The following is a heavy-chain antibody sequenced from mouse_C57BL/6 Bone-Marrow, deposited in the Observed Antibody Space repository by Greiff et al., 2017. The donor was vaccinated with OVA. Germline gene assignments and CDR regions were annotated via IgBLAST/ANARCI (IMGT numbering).Heavy chain of an antibody. CDR1: GFTFSSYG. CDR3: ARRDYSNPYYFDY. V-gene: IGHV5-6*01. CDR2: ISSGGSYT. J-gene: IGHJ2*01. D-gene: IGHD2-5*01. Sequence: DVQLQESGGDLVKPGGSLKLSCAASGFTFSSYGMSWVRQTPDKRLAWVATISSGGSYTYYPDSVKGRFTISRDNAKNTLYLQMSSLKSEDTAMYYCARRDYSNPYYFDYWGQGTTLTVSS.